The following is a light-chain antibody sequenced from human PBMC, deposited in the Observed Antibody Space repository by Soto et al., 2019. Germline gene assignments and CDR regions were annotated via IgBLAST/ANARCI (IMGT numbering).Light chain of an antibody. CDR3: SSYTTRSTLVV. J-gene: IGLJ2*01. CDR2: DVS. V-gene: IGLV2-14*01. Sequence: QPVLTQPASVSGSPGQLITISCTGTSSDVGGYTYVSWYQQHPGRAPKLMIYDVSNRPSGISNRFSGSKSGNTASLTISGLQAEDEADYYCSSYTTRSTLVVFGGGTKLTVL. CDR1: SSDVGGYTY.